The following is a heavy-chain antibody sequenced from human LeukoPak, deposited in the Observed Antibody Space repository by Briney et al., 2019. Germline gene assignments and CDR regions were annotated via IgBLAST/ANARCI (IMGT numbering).Heavy chain of an antibody. V-gene: IGHV3-74*01. CDR2: INSDGGTT. J-gene: IGHJ4*02. D-gene: IGHD6-13*01. Sequence: GGSLRLSCTASGFTFSGYWMHWVRQAPGKGPVWVSRINSDGGTTSFADSVKGRFTISRDNAKDTLYLQMNSLRAEDTAVYYCARDRAGYSSSWTFDYWGQGTLVTVSS. CDR3: ARDRAGYSSSWTFDY. CDR1: GFTFSGYW.